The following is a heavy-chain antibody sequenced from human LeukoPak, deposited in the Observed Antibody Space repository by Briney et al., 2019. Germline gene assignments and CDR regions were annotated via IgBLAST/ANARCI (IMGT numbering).Heavy chain of an antibody. Sequence: GGSLRLSCAASGFTVSSNYMSWVRQAPGKGLEWVSVIYSGGSTYYADSVKGRFTISRDNSKNTLYLQMNSLRAEDTAVYYCAKDLYTFEGYYDSSGYYWGQGTLVTVSS. CDR2: IYSGGST. D-gene: IGHD3-22*01. CDR3: AKDLYTFEGYYDSSGYY. CDR1: GFTVSSNY. V-gene: IGHV3-53*05. J-gene: IGHJ4*02.